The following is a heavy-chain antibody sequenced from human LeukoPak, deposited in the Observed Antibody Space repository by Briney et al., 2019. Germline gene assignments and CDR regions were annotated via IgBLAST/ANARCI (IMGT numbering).Heavy chain of an antibody. V-gene: IGHV3-21*01. CDR2: ISRSSSYI. Sequence: PGGSLRLSCAASGFTFSSYSMNWVRQAPGKGLEWVSSISRSSSYIYYADSVKGRFTISRDNTKNSLYLQMNSLRAEDTAVYYCAKDYSSGWPYYYYGMDVWGQGTTVTVSS. J-gene: IGHJ6*02. CDR3: AKDYSSGWPYYYYGMDV. CDR1: GFTFSSYS. D-gene: IGHD6-19*01.